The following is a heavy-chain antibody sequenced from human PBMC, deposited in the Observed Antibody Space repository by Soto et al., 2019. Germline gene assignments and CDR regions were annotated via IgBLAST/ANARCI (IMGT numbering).Heavy chain of an antibody. D-gene: IGHD5-18*01. CDR1: GFTFNNYA. CDR3: ARGDGYIYGNTFDS. V-gene: IGHV3-30-3*01. CDR2: ISYDGSSK. Sequence: GGSLRLSCAASGFTFNNYAMHWVRQAPGKGLEWVAFISYDGSSKYYADSVTGRFTISRDNSRNTLYLQMNSLRAEDTAVYYCARGDGYIYGNTFDSWGQGALVTVSS. J-gene: IGHJ4*02.